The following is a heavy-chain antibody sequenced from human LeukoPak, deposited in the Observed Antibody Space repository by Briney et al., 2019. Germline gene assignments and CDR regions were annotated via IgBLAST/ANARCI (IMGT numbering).Heavy chain of an antibody. CDR3: ARDTYYYDNGDFIDAFDI. CDR2: IYHSGTT. D-gene: IGHD3-22*01. V-gene: IGHV4-4*02. Sequence: SGTLSLTCAVSGDSISSKWWSWVRQPPGKGLEWIGEIYHSGTTNYNPSLKSRVTISVDKSKNQFSLRLSSVTAADTAVYYCARDTYYYDNGDFIDAFDIWGRGTMVTVSS. J-gene: IGHJ3*02. CDR1: GDSISSKW.